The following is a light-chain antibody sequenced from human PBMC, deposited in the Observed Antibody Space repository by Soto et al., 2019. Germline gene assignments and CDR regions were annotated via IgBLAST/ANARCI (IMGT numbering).Light chain of an antibody. CDR3: CSYAGTHTL. CDR2: DVS. CDR1: SSDVGGYNY. J-gene: IGLJ2*01. Sequence: QSALTQPRSVSGSPGQSVTISCTGTSSDVGGYNYVSWYQHYSGKAPKLMIYDVSERPSGVPDRFSGSKSGNTASLTISGLQAEDEADYYCCSYAGTHTLFGGGTQLTVL. V-gene: IGLV2-11*01.